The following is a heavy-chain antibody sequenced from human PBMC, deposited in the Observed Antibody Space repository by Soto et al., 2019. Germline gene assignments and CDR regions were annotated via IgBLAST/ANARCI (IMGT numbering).Heavy chain of an antibody. CDR3: ARHDIPGGFDYYVGVDF. J-gene: IGHJ4*02. Sequence: PSETLSLTCTVSGGSISGTSYYWGWIRQPPGEGLEWIATINFYGTTYSNPYLKSRLTISVDTSKNQFSLKLSSVTAADTAVYYCARHDIPGGFDYYVGVDFWSQGALVTVSS. V-gene: IGHV4-39*01. D-gene: IGHD5-12*01. CDR2: INFYGTT. CDR1: GGSISGTSYY.